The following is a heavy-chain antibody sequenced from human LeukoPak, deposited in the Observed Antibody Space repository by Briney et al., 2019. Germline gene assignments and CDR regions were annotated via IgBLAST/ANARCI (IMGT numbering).Heavy chain of an antibody. D-gene: IGHD3-3*01. V-gene: IGHV1-18*01. Sequence: ASVKVSCKSSGYTFTSYGISWVRQAPGQGLEWMGWISAYNGNTNYAQKLQGRVTMTTDTSTSTAYMELRSLRSDDTAVYYCARVRDFWSGYPLDYWGQGTLVTVSS. CDR1: GYTFTSYG. CDR2: ISAYNGNT. J-gene: IGHJ4*02. CDR3: ARVRDFWSGYPLDY.